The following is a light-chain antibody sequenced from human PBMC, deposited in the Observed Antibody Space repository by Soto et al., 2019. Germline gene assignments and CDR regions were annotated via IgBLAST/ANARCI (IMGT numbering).Light chain of an antibody. V-gene: IGKV3-15*01. J-gene: IGKJ1*01. CDR1: QSVSSN. CDR2: GAS. Sequence: EIVMTQSPATLSVSPGERATLSCRASQSVSSNLAWSQQKPGQAPRLLMYGASTRATGIPARFSGSGSGTECTLTISSLQSEDFAVYYCQQYNNWPPWTFGQGTKVEIK. CDR3: QQYNNWPPWT.